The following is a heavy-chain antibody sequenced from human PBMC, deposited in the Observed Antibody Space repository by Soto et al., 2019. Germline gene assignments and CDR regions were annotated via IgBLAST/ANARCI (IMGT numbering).Heavy chain of an antibody. CDR1: GGSFSGYY. V-gene: IGHV4-34*01. CDR2: INHSGST. J-gene: IGHJ5*02. CDR3: ARGVAIYH. Sequence: SETLSLTCAVYGGSFSGYYWSWIRQPPGKGLEWIGEINHSGSTNYNPSLKSRVTISVDTSKNQFSLKLSSVTAADTAVYYCARGVAIYHWGQGTPVTVSS. D-gene: IGHD3-3*01.